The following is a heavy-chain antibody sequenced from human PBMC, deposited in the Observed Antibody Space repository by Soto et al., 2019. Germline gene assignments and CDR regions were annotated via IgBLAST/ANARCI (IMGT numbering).Heavy chain of an antibody. CDR2: ISSSSSYI. J-gene: IGHJ6*03. Sequence: GGSLRLSCAASGFTFSSYSMNWVRQAPGKGLEWVSSISSSSSYIYYADSVKGRFTISRDNAKNSLYLQMNSLRAEDTAVYYCAREMVRFLEVGYMDVWGKGTTVTVSS. V-gene: IGHV3-21*01. CDR3: AREMVRFLEVGYMDV. D-gene: IGHD3-3*01. CDR1: GFTFSSYS.